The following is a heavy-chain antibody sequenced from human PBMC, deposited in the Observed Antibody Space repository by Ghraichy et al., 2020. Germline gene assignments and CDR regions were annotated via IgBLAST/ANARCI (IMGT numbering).Heavy chain of an antibody. Sequence: ASVKVSCKVSGYTFTGFYMHWVRQAPGQGLEWMGGFDPDDGETIYAQKFQGRVTMTEDTSTHTAYMELSNLRSEDTAVYYCATDVAGSYYHWGQGTLVTVSS. J-gene: IGHJ5*02. CDR2: FDPDDGET. CDR1: GYTFTGFY. D-gene: IGHD1-26*01. CDR3: ATDVAGSYYH. V-gene: IGHV1-24*01.